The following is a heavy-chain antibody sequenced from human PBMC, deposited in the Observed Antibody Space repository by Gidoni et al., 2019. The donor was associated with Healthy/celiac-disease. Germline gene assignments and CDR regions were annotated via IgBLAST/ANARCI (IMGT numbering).Heavy chain of an antibody. Sequence: EVQLVESGGGLVKPGGSLRLSCAASGFTFSSYSMNWVRQAPGKGLEWVSSISSSSSYIYYAVSVKGRFTISRYNAKNSLYLQMNSPRAEDTAVYYCARAGSGYYLINWGQGTLVTVSS. CDR2: ISSSSSYI. CDR1: GFTFSSYS. D-gene: IGHD3-22*01. CDR3: ARAGSGYYLIN. J-gene: IGHJ4*02. V-gene: IGHV3-21*01.